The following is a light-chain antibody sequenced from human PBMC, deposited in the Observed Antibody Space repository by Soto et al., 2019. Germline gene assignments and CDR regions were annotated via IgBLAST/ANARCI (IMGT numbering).Light chain of an antibody. Sequence: EMVLTQSPGTLSLSPGERATLSCRASQSVNSRLAWYQHKPGQAPRLLISGASSRATGIPDRFSGSGSATDFTLTISRLEPEDFALYYCQQRSNWITFGQGTRLEIK. J-gene: IGKJ5*01. CDR2: GAS. V-gene: IGKV3D-20*02. CDR3: QQRSNWIT. CDR1: QSVNSR.